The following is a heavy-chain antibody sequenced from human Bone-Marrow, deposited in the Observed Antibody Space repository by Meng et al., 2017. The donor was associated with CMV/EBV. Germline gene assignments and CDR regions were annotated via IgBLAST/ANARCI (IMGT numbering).Heavy chain of an antibody. CDR2: IKQDGSEK. V-gene: IGHV3-7*01. CDR1: GFTFSSYW. D-gene: IGHD3-3*01. CDR3: ARITECPAYYYYYYGMDV. J-gene: IGHJ6*02. Sequence: GGSLRLSCAASGFTFSSYWMSWVRQAPGKGLEWVANIKQDGSEKYYVDSVKGRFTISRDNAKNSLYLQMNSLRAEDTAVYYCARITECPAYYYYYYGMDVWGQGTTVTVSS.